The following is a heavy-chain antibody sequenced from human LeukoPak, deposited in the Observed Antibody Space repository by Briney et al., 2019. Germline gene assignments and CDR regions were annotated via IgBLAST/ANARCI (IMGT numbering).Heavy chain of an antibody. CDR3: ARGRWIQDSYYFDY. J-gene: IGHJ4*02. CDR1: GFTFSSYW. D-gene: IGHD5-24*01. CDR2: IKQDGSEK. Sequence: GGSLRLSCAASGFTFSSYWMSWVRQAPGKGLEWVANIKQDGSEKYYVDSVKGRFTISRDNAKNSLYLQMNSLRAEDTAVYYCARGRWIQDSYYFDYWGQGTLVTVSS. V-gene: IGHV3-7*04.